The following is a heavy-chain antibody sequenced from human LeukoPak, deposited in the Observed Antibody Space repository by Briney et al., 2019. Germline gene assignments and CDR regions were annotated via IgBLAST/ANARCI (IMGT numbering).Heavy chain of an antibody. CDR2: IIPILGLA. Sequence: ASVKVSCKASGHTFSSFATSWVRQAPGQGLEWMGRIIPILGLANYAQKLEGRVKITADNSTSTAYMELSSLRSEDTAVYYCARGRRSYYYDSSGEKYYYYGMDVWGQGTTVTVSS. D-gene: IGHD3-22*01. J-gene: IGHJ6*02. CDR1: GHTFSSFA. CDR3: ARGRRSYYYDSSGEKYYYYGMDV. V-gene: IGHV1-69*04.